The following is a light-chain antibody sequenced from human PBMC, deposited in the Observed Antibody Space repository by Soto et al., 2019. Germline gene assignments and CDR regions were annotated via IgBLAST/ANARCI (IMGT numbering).Light chain of an antibody. J-gene: IGKJ3*01. Sequence: DFQMTQSPSSLSESVGDRVSITCRASQSIVTSLNWYQQKPGKAPKLLIYSASTLQGGGPSRFSGSGSGTDFTLTISSLQPEDVATYYCQQSYTAPFTFGPGTKVAVK. CDR2: SAS. CDR3: QQSYTAPFT. V-gene: IGKV1-39*01. CDR1: QSIVTS.